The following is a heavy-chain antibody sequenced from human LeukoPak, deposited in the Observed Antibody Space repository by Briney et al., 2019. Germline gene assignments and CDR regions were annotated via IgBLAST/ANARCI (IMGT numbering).Heavy chain of an antibody. V-gene: IGHV4-39*07. CDR2: IYYSGST. Sequence: SETLSLTCTVSSGSISSSSYYWGWIRQPPGKGLEWIGSIYYSGSTYYNPSLKSRVTISVDTSKNQFSLKLSSVTAADTAVYYCARVQANWAADNAFDIWGQGTMVTVSS. CDR3: ARVQANWAADNAFDI. D-gene: IGHD7-27*01. J-gene: IGHJ3*02. CDR1: SGSISSSSYY.